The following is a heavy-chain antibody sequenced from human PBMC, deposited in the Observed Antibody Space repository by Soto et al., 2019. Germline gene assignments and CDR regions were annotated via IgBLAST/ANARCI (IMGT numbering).Heavy chain of an antibody. CDR1: AFSFSDHY. V-gene: IGHV3-11*01. CDR2: ISSSGSTI. J-gene: IGHJ4*02. Sequence: QVQLVESGGGLVKPGGSLRLSCAASAFSFSDHYMSWVRQAPGKGLEWVSYISSSGSTIYYAGSVKGRFTISRDNAKNSLSLQMTSLRAGDKAVYYCARDNTAMENWGQGTLGTVSS. D-gene: IGHD5-18*01. CDR3: ARDNTAMEN.